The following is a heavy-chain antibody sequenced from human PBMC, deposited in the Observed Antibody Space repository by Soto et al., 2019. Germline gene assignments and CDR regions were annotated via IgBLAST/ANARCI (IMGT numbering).Heavy chain of an antibody. CDR3: AKSLNYDFWSGNYGMDV. V-gene: IGHV3-30*18. Sequence: PGGSLRLSCAASGFTFSSSVMHWVRQAPGKGLEWVAVISYDGSNKYYADSVKGRFTISRDNSKNTLYLQMNSLRAEDTAVYYCAKSLNYDFWSGNYGMDVWGQGTTVTVSS. D-gene: IGHD3-3*01. CDR2: ISYDGSNK. J-gene: IGHJ6*02. CDR1: GFTFSSSV.